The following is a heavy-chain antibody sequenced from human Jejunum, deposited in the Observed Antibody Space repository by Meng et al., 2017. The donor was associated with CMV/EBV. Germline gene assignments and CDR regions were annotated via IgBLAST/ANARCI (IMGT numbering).Heavy chain of an antibody. Sequence: VQLGLSGGEGKKPGLPVKVACKTSGDSFSTQTFSWVRQAPGQGLEWMGGLIAVFDKTKAAPRFQDRVTFTADESTSTAYMELSSLTFDDTAVYFCARGRRNEPLFDYWGQGTLVTVS. V-gene: IGHV1-69*01. CDR3: ARGRRNEPLFDY. J-gene: IGHJ4*02. CDR1: GDSFSTQT. CDR2: LIAVFDKT. D-gene: IGHD1-14*01.